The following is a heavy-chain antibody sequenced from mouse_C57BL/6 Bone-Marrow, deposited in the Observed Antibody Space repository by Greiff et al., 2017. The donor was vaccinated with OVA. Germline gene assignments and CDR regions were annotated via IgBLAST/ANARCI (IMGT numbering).Heavy chain of an antibody. CDR2: FYPGSGSI. CDR3: ARRGGGGYDGYYGWFAY. J-gene: IGHJ3*01. CDR1: GYTFTEYT. V-gene: IGHV1-62-2*01. D-gene: IGHD2-3*01. Sequence: QVQLQQSGAELVKPGASVKLSCKASGYTFTEYTIHWVKQRPGQGLEWIGWFYPGSGSIKYNEKFKDKATLTADKSSSTAYMELSRLTSEDSAVYLCARRGGGGYDGYYGWFAYWGQGTLVTVSA.